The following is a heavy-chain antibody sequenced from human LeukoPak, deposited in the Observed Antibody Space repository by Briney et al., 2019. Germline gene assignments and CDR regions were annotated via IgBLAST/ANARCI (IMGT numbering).Heavy chain of an antibody. CDR1: GYTFTTYE. Sequence: AASVTVSFKASGYTFTTYEIHWVRQAPGQGLEWMGWMNPNSGNTAYVQKFQGRVTMTRTTSINTAYMELSGLRSADTAVYYCARGASRSFDYWGQGTLVTVSS. J-gene: IGHJ4*02. CDR2: MNPNSGNT. V-gene: IGHV1-8*02. CDR3: ARGASRSFDY.